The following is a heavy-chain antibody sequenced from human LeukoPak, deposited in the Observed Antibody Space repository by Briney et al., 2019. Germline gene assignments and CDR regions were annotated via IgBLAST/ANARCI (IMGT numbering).Heavy chain of an antibody. Sequence: SETLSLTCTVSGGSISSSSYYWGWIRQPPGKGLEWIGSIYYSGSTYYNPSLKSRVTISVDTSKNQFSLKLSSVTAADTAVYYCAWVIAATHPPLLWGQGTLVTVSS. V-gene: IGHV4-39*01. CDR1: GGSISSSSYY. J-gene: IGHJ4*02. D-gene: IGHD2-15*01. CDR3: AWVIAATHPPLL. CDR2: IYYSGST.